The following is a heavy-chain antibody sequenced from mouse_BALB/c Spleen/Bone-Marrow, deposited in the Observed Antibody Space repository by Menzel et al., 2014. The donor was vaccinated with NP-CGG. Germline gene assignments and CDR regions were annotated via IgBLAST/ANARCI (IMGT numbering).Heavy chain of an antibody. CDR2: INPGSGGT. J-gene: IGHJ2*01. D-gene: IGHD2-10*01. CDR1: GYAFTNYL. Sequence: VQLQQSGAELVRPGTSVKVSCKASGYAFTNYLIEWVKQRPGQGLEWIGVINPGSGGTNYNEKFKGKATLTADKSSSTAYMQLGSLTSDYSAVYFCARGAYYGNYFDYWGQDTTLTVSS. CDR3: ARGAYYGNYFDY. V-gene: IGHV1-54*01.